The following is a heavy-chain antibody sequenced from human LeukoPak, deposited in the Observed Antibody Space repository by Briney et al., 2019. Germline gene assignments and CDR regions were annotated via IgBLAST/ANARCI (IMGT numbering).Heavy chain of an antibody. J-gene: IGHJ4*02. V-gene: IGHV3-7*01. CDR3: VRALGSSSADY. D-gene: IGHD6-6*01. CDR1: GFTFSDNY. CDR2: IKQDGSEK. Sequence: PGGSLRLSCAASGFTFSDNYMSWIRQAPGKGLEWVANIKQDGSEKYYVDSVEGRFTISRDNAKNSVSLQMNSLRGEDTAVYYCVRALGSSSADYWGQGTLVTVSS.